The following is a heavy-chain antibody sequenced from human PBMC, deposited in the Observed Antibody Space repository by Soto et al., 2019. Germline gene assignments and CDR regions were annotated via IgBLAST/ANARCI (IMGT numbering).Heavy chain of an antibody. CDR2: IYYTGST. D-gene: IGHD5-18*01. CDR3: ARGGYSYGRDYGMDV. CDR1: GGSISSYY. J-gene: IGHJ6*02. Sequence: QVQLQESGPGLVKPSETLSLTCSVSGGSISSYYWSWIRQPPEKGLEWIGYIYYTGSTNYNPSLKSRVTMSLDTSKNQFSLKRTSLTAADTAVYYCARGGYSYGRDYGMDVWGQGTTVTVSS. V-gene: IGHV4-59*01.